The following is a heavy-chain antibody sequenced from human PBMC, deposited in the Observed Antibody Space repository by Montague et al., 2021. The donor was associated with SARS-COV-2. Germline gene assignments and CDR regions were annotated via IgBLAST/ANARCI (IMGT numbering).Heavy chain of an antibody. D-gene: IGHD3-10*01. J-gene: IGHJ4*02. Sequence: SLRLSCAASGFAFDDYGMSWVRQVPGRGLEWVCGITRNGETTDYXASVRGRVTISRDNAKNSLYLQMNTLRVEDTALYYCTRGFRGGPFDCWGQGTPVTVSS. CDR1: GFAFDDYG. CDR3: TRGFRGGPFDC. V-gene: IGHV3-20*04. CDR2: ITRNGETT.